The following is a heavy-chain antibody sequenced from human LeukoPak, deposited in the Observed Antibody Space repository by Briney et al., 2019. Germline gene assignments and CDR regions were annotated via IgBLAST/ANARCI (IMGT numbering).Heavy chain of an antibody. D-gene: IGHD2-15*01. CDR1: GFTFSSYA. Sequence: GGSLRLSCAASGFTFSSYAMSWVRQAPGEGLECVSVIYSGGSTYSADSVKGRFTISRDNSRNMVYLQMSSLRAEDTAVYYCAKAPVTTCSGAYCYPFDYWSQGTLVTVSS. V-gene: IGHV3-23*01. CDR2: IYSGGST. J-gene: IGHJ4*02. CDR3: AKAPVTTCSGAYCYPFDY.